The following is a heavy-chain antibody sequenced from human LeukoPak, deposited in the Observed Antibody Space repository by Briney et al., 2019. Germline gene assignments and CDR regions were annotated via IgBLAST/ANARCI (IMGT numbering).Heavy chain of an antibody. CDR3: ARDFAMIVTD. J-gene: IGHJ4*02. D-gene: IGHD3-22*01. V-gene: IGHV3-7*01. CDR1: GFTLSSYW. CDR2: IKQDGSEK. Sequence: GGSLRLSCAASGFTLSSYWMNWVRQAPGKGLEWVANIKQDGSEKYYADSVKGRFTISRDNSKNTLYLQMNSLRAEDTVVYYCARDFAMIVTDWGQGTLVTVSS.